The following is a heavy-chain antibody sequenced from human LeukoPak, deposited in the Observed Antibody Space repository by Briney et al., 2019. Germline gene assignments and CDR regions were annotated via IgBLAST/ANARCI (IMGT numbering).Heavy chain of an antibody. CDR1: GGSFGGYY. D-gene: IGHD3-22*01. J-gene: IGHJ6*03. CDR2: INHSGST. V-gene: IGHV4-34*01. Sequence: PSETLSLTCAVYGGSFGGYYWSWIRQPPGKGLEWIGEINHSGSTNYNPSLKGRVTISVDTSKNQFSLKLSSVTAADTAVYYCARHYRDSRYMDVWGKGTTVTISS. CDR3: ARHYRDSRYMDV.